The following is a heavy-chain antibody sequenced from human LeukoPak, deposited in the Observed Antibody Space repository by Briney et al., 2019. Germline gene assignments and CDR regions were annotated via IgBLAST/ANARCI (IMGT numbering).Heavy chain of an antibody. CDR3: AREGVAAAGSYYFDY. CDR2: ISYDGSNK. V-gene: IGHV3-30*03. J-gene: IGHJ4*02. Sequence: HPGRSLRLSCAASGFTFSSYGMHWVRQAPGKGLEWVAVISYDGSNKYYADSVKGRFTISRDNSKNTLYLQMNSLRAEDTAVYYCAREGVAAAGSYYFDYWGQGTLVTVSS. D-gene: IGHD6-13*01. CDR1: GFTFSSYG.